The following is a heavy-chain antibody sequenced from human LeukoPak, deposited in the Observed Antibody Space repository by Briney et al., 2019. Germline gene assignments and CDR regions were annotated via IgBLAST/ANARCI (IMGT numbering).Heavy chain of an antibody. CDR2: IYYSGST. CDR3: GRQAAAGAGGDY. CDR1: GGSISGRGYF. D-gene: IGHD6-13*01. V-gene: IGHV4-39*01. J-gene: IGHJ4*02. Sequence: SETLSLTCTVSGGSISGRGYFWGWIRQPPGKGLEWIGSIYYSGSTYYNPSLKSRVTISVDMSKNQFSLKLNSVTAADTAVYYCGRQAAAGAGGDYWAQGTLVTVSS.